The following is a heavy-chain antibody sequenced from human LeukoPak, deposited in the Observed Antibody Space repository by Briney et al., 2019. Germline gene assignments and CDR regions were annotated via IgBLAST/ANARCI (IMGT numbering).Heavy chain of an antibody. Sequence: KPSETLSLTFAVYGRSFSGYYWSWIRQPPGKGLEWIGEINHSGSTNYNPSLKSRVTISVDTSKNQFSLKLSSVTAADTAVYYCASSIAVAGTGPFRDYWGQGTLVTVSS. CDR2: INHSGST. V-gene: IGHV4-34*01. CDR1: GRSFSGYY. J-gene: IGHJ4*02. D-gene: IGHD6-19*01. CDR3: ASSIAVAGTGPFRDY.